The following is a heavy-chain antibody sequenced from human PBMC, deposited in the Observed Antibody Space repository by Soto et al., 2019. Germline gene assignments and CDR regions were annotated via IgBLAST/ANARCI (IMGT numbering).Heavy chain of an antibody. Sequence: EVQLVESGGGLIQPGGSLRLSCAASGFTVSSYYMSWVRQAPGKGLEWVSVIYSGGSTYYGDSVKGRFTISRDKSKNTLYLQMNRLRAEDTAVYYCARTVGASTFDYWGQVTLVTVSS. CDR3: ARTVGASTFDY. D-gene: IGHD1-26*01. J-gene: IGHJ4*02. CDR2: IYSGGST. V-gene: IGHV3-53*01. CDR1: GFTVSSYY.